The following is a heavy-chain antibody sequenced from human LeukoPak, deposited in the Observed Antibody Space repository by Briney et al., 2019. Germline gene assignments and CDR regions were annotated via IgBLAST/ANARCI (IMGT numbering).Heavy chain of an antibody. CDR2: IRQDGSEK. CDR1: GFTFTDYW. D-gene: IGHD6-13*01. V-gene: IGHV3-7*01. CDR3: ARDGTAAGLYFDL. J-gene: IGHJ4*01. Sequence: GGSLRLSCEVSGFTFTDYWMNWVRQAPGKGPEWVASIRQDGSEKTYVDSVKGRFTISRDNTKNSLSLQLNSLRAEDTAVYYCARDGTAAGLYFDLWGQGTLVTVSS.